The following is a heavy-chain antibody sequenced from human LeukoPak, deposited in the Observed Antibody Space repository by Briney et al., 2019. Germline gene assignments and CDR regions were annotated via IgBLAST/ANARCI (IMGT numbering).Heavy chain of an antibody. CDR2: IIPIFGTA. D-gene: IGHD4-11*01. J-gene: IGHJ3*02. CDR1: GGTFSSYA. CDR3: ANGPTTVTTGAFDI. Sequence: SVKVSCKASGGTFSSYAISRVRQAPGQGLEWMGGIIPIFGTANYAQKFQGRVTITADESTSTAYMELSSLRSEDTAVYYCANGPTTVTTGAFDIWGQGTMVTVSS. V-gene: IGHV1-69*13.